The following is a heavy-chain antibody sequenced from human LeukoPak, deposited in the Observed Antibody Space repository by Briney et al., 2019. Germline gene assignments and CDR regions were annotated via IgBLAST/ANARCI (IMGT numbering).Heavy chain of an antibody. CDR2: IWYDGSNK. D-gene: IGHD4-23*01. V-gene: IGHV3-33*01. CDR3: ARDGNSTINSWFDP. J-gene: IGHJ5*02. CDR1: GFTFSSYG. Sequence: GGSLRLSCAASGFTFSSYGMHWVRQAPGKGLEWVAVIWYDGSNKYYADSVKGRFTISRDNSKNTLYLQMNSLRAEDTAVYYCARDGNSTINSWFDPWGQGTLVTVSS.